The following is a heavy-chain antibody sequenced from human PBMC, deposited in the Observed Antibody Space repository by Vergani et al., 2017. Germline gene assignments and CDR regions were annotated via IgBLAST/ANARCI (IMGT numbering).Heavy chain of an antibody. CDR1: GFTFNDYA. CDR2: INWNSGNV. V-gene: IGHV3-9*01. CDR3: VKDMYSSPYYYYMDV. D-gene: IGHD6-13*01. J-gene: IGHJ6*03. Sequence: VQLVESGGGLVQPGRSLTLSCAASGFTFNDYAMHWVRQAPGKGLEWVSSINWNSGNVGYADSVKGRFTISRDNAKNSLFLQMNSLTTEDTALYYCVKDMYSSPYYYYMDVWGKGTTVTVSS.